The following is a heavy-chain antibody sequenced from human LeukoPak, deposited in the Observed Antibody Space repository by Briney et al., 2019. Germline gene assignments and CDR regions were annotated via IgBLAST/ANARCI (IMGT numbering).Heavy chain of an antibody. CDR2: IKQDGSEK. Sequence: TGGSLRLSRAASGFTFSSYWMSWVRQAPGKGLEWVANIKQDGSEKYYVDSVKGRFTISRDNAKNSLYLQMNSLRAEDTAVYYCAREGASDDYVWGSYRHNDYWGQGTLVTVSS. V-gene: IGHV3-7*01. CDR3: AREGASDDYVWGSYRHNDY. D-gene: IGHD3-16*02. CDR1: GFTFSSYW. J-gene: IGHJ4*02.